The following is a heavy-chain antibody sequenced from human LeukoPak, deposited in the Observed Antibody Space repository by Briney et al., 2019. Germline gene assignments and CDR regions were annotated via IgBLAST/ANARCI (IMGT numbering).Heavy chain of an antibody. V-gene: IGHV1-69*13. CDR2: IIPIFGTA. Sequence: ASVKVSCKASGGTFSSYAISWVRQAPGQGLEWMGGIIPIFGTANYAQKLQGRVTITADESTSTAYMELSSLRSEDTAVYYCATLSGGPDWNYLWGQGTLVTVSS. CDR3: ATLSGGPDWNYL. D-gene: IGHD1-7*01. CDR1: GGTFSSYA. J-gene: IGHJ5*02.